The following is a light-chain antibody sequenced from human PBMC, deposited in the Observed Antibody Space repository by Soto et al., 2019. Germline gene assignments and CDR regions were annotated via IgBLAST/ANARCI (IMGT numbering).Light chain of an antibody. J-gene: IGKJ1*01. Sequence: DILMTQSPSSLSASVRDSVTITCRASQNIRNYLNWYQQKPGRAPKILIYAASSLQSGVPSRFSGGGSGTDFTLTITSLQPDDFATYYCQQYNSYSFGQGTKVDIK. CDR3: QQYNSYS. CDR1: QNIRNY. CDR2: AAS. V-gene: IGKV1-39*01.